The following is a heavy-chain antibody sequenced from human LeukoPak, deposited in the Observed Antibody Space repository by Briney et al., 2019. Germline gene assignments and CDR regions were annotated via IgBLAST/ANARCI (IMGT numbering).Heavy chain of an antibody. J-gene: IGHJ3*02. CDR3: AKDMAVAGTLFAFDI. CDR1: GFTFSSYE. Sequence: QSGGSLRLSCAASGFTFSSYEMNWVRQAPGKGLEWVSAISGSGGSTYYADSVKGRFTISRDNSKNTLYLQMNSLRAEDTAVYYCAKDMAVAGTLFAFDIWGQGTMVTVSS. D-gene: IGHD6-19*01. CDR2: ISGSGGST. V-gene: IGHV3-23*01.